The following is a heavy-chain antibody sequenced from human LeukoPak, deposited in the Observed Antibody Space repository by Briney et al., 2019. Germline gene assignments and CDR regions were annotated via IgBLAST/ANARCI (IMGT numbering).Heavy chain of an antibody. CDR3: ARPSYSGSYTFDY. J-gene: IGHJ4*02. V-gene: IGHV1-2*02. Sequence: GASVTVSCKASGYTFTGYYMHWVRQAPGQGLEWMGWINPNSGGTNYAQKFQGRVTMTRDTSISTAYMELSRLRSDDTAVYYCARPSYSGSYTFDYWGQGTLVTVSS. CDR2: INPNSGGT. D-gene: IGHD1-26*01. CDR1: GYTFTGYY.